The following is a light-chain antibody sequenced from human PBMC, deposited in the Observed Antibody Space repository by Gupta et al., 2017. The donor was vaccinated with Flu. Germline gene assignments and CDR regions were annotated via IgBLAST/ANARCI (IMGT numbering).Light chain of an antibody. CDR3: MQALQTPRT. J-gene: IGKJ2*01. Sequence: DIVMTLSPLSLLCTPGEPASISCRSSQSLLHSNGYNYLDWYLQKPGQSPQLLIYLGSNRASGVPDRFSGSGSGTDFTLKISRVEAEDVGVYYCMQALQTPRTFGQGTKLEIK. V-gene: IGKV2-28*01. CDR2: LGS. CDR1: QSLLHSNGYNY.